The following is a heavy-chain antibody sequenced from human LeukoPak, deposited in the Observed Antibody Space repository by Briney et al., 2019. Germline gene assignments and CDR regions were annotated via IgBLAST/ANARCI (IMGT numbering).Heavy chain of an antibody. V-gene: IGHV4-39*01. Sequence: PSETLSLTCTVSGGSISSYYWGWIRQPPGKGLEWIGSIYYSGSTYYNPSLKSRVTISVDTSKNQFSLKLSSVTAADTAVYYCASQKVTEDHIVVVPAAINYWGQGTLVTVSS. CDR3: ASQKVTEDHIVVVPAAINY. CDR1: GGSISSYY. J-gene: IGHJ4*02. CDR2: IYYSGST. D-gene: IGHD2-2*02.